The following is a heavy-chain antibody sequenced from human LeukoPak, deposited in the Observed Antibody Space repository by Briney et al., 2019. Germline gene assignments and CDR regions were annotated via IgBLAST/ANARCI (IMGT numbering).Heavy chain of an antibody. Sequence: SETLSLTCTVSGGSISSSSYYWGWIRQPPGKGLEWIGSIYYSGSTYYNPSLKSRVTISVDTSKNQFSLKLSSVTAADTAVYYCARDPSAGIAARPSSFGARYYFDYWGQGTLVTVSS. CDR3: ARDPSAGIAARPSSFGARYYFDY. V-gene: IGHV4-39*07. CDR1: GGSISSSSYY. CDR2: IYYSGST. J-gene: IGHJ4*02. D-gene: IGHD6-6*01.